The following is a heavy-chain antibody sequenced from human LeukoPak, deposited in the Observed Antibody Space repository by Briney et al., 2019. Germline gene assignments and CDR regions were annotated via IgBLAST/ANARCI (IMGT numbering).Heavy chain of an antibody. CDR2: INPNSGGT. J-gene: IGHJ4*02. D-gene: IGHD3-22*01. Sequence: ASVKVSCKASGYTFTSYDINWVRQATGQGLEWMGWINPNSGGTNYAQKFQGRVTMTRDTSISTAYMELSRLRSDDTAVYYCARDMGVTMIVVATRYFDYWGQGTLVTVSS. CDR3: ARDMGVTMIVVATRYFDY. CDR1: GYTFTSYD. V-gene: IGHV1-2*02.